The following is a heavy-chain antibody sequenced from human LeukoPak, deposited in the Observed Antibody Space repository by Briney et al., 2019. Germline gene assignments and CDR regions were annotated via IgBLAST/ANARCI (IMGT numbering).Heavy chain of an antibody. CDR1: GFTFSSYV. J-gene: IGHJ6*02. Sequence: GGSLRLSCAASGFTFSSYVMSWVRQAPGKGLEWVSAISGSDGSTWYADSVKGRFTVSRDNSKNTLYLQMNSLRAEDTAVYYCARDRVRRQLVRDYYYYGMDVWGQGTTVTVSS. CDR3: ARDRVRRQLVRDYYYYGMDV. D-gene: IGHD6-13*01. V-gene: IGHV3-23*01. CDR2: ISGSDGST.